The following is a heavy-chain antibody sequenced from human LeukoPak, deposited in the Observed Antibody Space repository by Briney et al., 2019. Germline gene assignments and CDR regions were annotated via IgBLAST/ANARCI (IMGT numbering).Heavy chain of an antibody. CDR2: INPNSGGT. V-gene: IGHV1-2*02. J-gene: IGHJ3*02. Sequence: ASVKVSCKASGYTFTGYYMHWVRQAPGQGLEWMGWINPNSGGTNYAQKFQGRVTMTEDTSTDTAYMELSSLRSEDTAVYYCATDRGQTDAFDIWGQGTMVTVSS. CDR1: GYTFTGYY. D-gene: IGHD1-1*01. CDR3: ATDRGQTDAFDI.